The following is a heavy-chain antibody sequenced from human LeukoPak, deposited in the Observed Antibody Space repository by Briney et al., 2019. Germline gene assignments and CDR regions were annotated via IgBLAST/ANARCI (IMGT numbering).Heavy chain of an antibody. CDR1: GFTFSSYA. J-gene: IGHJ6*02. CDR3: AKEGTRAVAGYYYYYGMDV. V-gene: IGHV3-64*01. D-gene: IGHD6-19*01. CDR2: ISSNGGST. Sequence: GGSLRLSCAASGFTFSSYAMHWVRQAPGKGLEYVSAISSNGGSTYYANSVKGRFTISRDNSKNTLYLQMGSLRAEDMAVYYCAKEGTRAVAGYYYYYGMDVWGQGTTVTVSS.